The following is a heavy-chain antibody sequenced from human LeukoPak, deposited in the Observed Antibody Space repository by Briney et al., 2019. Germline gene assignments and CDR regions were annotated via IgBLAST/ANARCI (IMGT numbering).Heavy chain of an antibody. CDR1: GGSISSYY. V-gene: IGHV4-59*01. CDR2: IYYSGST. Sequence: SETLSLTCTVSGGSISSYYWSWIRQPPGKGLEWIGYIYYSGSTNYNPSLKSRVTISVDTSKKQFSLKLTSVTAADTAVYYCAREYNWNYGRQFDYWGQGTLVTVSS. CDR3: AREYNWNYGRQFDY. J-gene: IGHJ4*02. D-gene: IGHD1-7*01.